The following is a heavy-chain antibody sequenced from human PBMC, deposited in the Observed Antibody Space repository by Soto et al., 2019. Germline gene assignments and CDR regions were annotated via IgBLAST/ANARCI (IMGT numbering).Heavy chain of an antibody. Sequence: QVQLQESGPGLVKPSQTLSLTCTVSGGSISSGGYYWSWIRQHPGKGLEWIGYIYYSGSTYYNPSLQSRVTISVDTSKNQFSLKLSSVTAADTAGYYCARDHQAVAGPLDYWGQGTLVTVSS. CDR1: GGSISSGGYY. D-gene: IGHD6-19*01. CDR3: ARDHQAVAGPLDY. V-gene: IGHV4-31*03. CDR2: IYYSGST. J-gene: IGHJ4*02.